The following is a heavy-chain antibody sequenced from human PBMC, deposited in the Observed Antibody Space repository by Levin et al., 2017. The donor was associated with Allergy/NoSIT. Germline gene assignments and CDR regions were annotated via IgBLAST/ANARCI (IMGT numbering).Heavy chain of an antibody. D-gene: IGHD2-8*02. CDR3: ARNWRSAFDI. Sequence: ETLSLTCAASGFTFSSYWMSWVRQAPGKGLEWVANTKHDGSEKYYVDSVKGRFTISRDNAKNSVYLQMNSLRVEDTAVYYCARNWRSAFDIWGQGTMVTVSS. J-gene: IGHJ3*02. V-gene: IGHV3-7*04. CDR1: GFTFSSYW. CDR2: TKHDGSEK.